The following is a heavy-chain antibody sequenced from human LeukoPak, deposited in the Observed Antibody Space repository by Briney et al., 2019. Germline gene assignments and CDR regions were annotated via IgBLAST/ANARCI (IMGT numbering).Heavy chain of an antibody. CDR3: ARTPYDSSGYYASDYMDV. D-gene: IGHD3-22*01. J-gene: IGHJ6*03. Sequence: GGSLRLSCAASGFTFSGYYMSWIRQAPGKRLEWVSYISSSGSTIYYADSVKGRFTISRDNAKNSLYLQMNSLRAEDTAVYYCARTPYDSSGYYASDYMDVWGKGTTVTVSS. CDR1: GFTFSGYY. CDR2: ISSSGSTI. V-gene: IGHV3-11*04.